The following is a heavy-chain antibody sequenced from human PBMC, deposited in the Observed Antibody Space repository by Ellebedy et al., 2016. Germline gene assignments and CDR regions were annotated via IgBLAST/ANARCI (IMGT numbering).Heavy chain of an antibody. CDR1: GDSASINSGG. CDR3: ARGWGRTGFDC. D-gene: IGHD3-16*01. CDR2: TYYSSKWYN. V-gene: IGHV6-1*01. Sequence: SQTLSLTCAIAGDSASINSGGWNWIRQSPSGGLEWLGRTYYSSKWYNDYAASVKGRITVNPDTSRNQFSLQLNSVTPEDTAMYFCARGWGRTGFDCWGQGTLVTVSS. J-gene: IGHJ4*02.